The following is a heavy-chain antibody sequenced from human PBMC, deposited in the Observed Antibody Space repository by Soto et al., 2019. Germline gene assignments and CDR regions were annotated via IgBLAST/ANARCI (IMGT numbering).Heavy chain of an antibody. D-gene: IGHD6-19*01. Sequence: VQLVQSGAEVKKPGSSVKVSCKASGGTFSSYTISWVRQAPGQGLEWMGRIIPILGIANYAQKFQGRVTITADKSKSTDHMELSSLRSEDTAVYYCASASRIAVARGLDAFDIWGQGTMVTVSS. J-gene: IGHJ3*02. CDR3: ASASRIAVARGLDAFDI. CDR1: GGTFSSYT. CDR2: IIPILGIA. V-gene: IGHV1-69*02.